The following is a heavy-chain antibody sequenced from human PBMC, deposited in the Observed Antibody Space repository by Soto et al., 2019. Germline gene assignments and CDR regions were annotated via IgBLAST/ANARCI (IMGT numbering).Heavy chain of an antibody. CDR2: ISHDGNKK. Sequence: PGGSLRLSCAASGFTFSSYGMHWVRQAPGKGLEWVAVISHDGNKKYYADSVKGRFTISRDNSKNTLYLQMNSLRAEDTAVFFCAKDFYSRSWYGTLVSWGQGTLVTVSS. J-gene: IGHJ5*02. CDR1: GFTFSSYG. CDR3: AKDFYSRSWYGTLVS. V-gene: IGHV3-30*18. D-gene: IGHD6-13*01.